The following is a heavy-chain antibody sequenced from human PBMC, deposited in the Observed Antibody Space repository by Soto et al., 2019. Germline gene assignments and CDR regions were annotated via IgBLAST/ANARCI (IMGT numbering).Heavy chain of an antibody. J-gene: IGHJ4*02. V-gene: IGHV3-23*01. CDR3: AKDFTPDGYWDFDY. CDR1: GFTFSTYT. Sequence: GGSLRLSCAASGFTFSTYTMSWVRQAPGKGLEWVSAVLQTGSNTFYAYSVKGRFTISRDNSQNTLYLQMNNLRAEDTAVYYCAKDFTPDGYWDFDYWGQGTRVTVSS. CDR2: VLQTGSNT. D-gene: IGHD4-17*01.